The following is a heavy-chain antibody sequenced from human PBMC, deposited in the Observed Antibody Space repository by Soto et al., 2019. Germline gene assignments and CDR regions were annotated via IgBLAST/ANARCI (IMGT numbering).Heavy chain of an antibody. D-gene: IGHD2-8*02. V-gene: IGHV4-34*01. CDR3: ARDKITGLFDY. Sequence: SETLCLTCAVYGGSFSGYYVTWIRQHPGTGLEWIGEINHSGSTNYNPSLKSRVTISIDTSKNQLSLKLTSVTAADTAVYYCARDKITGLFDYWGQGTLVTVSS. J-gene: IGHJ4*02. CDR2: INHSGST. CDR1: GGSFSGYY.